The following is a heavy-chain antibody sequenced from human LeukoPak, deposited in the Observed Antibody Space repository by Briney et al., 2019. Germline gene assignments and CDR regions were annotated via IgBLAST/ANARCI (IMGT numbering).Heavy chain of an antibody. J-gene: IGHJ3*02. D-gene: IGHD3-3*01. CDR3: ARGGQDALSRYYDFWTGLPFDI. CDR2: IYTSGST. V-gene: IGHV4-4*07. Sequence: SSETLPLTCTVSGGSISSYYWSWIRQPAGKGLEWIGRIYTSGSTNYNPSLKSRVTMSVDTSKNQFSLKLSSVTAADTAVYYCARGGQDALSRYYDFWTGLPFDIWGQGTMVTVSS. CDR1: GGSISSYY.